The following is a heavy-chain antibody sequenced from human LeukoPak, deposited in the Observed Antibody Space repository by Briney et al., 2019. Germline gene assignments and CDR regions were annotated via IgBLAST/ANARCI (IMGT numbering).Heavy chain of an antibody. J-gene: IGHJ5*02. CDR1: GYTFTGHY. D-gene: IGHD3-10*01. CDR3: ARVRSSGRPLDWFDP. V-gene: IGHV1-2*02. CDR2: INPNSGGT. Sequence: ASVKVSCKASGYTFTGHYMHWVRQAPGQGLEWMGWINPNSGGTNYAQKFQGRVTMTRDTSISTAYMELSRLRSDDTAVYYCARVRSSGRPLDWFDPWGQGTLVTVSS.